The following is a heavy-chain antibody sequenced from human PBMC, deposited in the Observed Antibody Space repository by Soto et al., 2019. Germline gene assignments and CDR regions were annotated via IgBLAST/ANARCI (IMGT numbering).Heavy chain of an antibody. V-gene: IGHV7-4-1*01. CDR3: ASAYSSGWYGRDFYYYYGMDV. J-gene: IGHJ6*02. CDR2: INTNTGNP. D-gene: IGHD6-19*01. CDR1: GYTFTSYA. Sequence: ASVKVSGKASGYTFTSYAMNWARQAPGQGLEWMGWINTNTGNPTYAQGFTGRFVFSLDTSVSTAYLQICSLKAEDTAVYYCASAYSSGWYGRDFYYYYGMDVWGQGTTVTGS.